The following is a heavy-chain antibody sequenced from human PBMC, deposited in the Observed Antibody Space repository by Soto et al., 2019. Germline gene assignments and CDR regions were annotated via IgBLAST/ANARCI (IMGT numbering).Heavy chain of an antibody. V-gene: IGHV4-39*07. CDR3: ARLGAYYQSLDP. D-gene: IGHD2-21*01. CDR2: IYYSGST. Sequence: SENLSLPCTVSGGSLSSSSYYWGWIPQPPGKGLEWIGSIYYSGSTYYNPSLKSRVTISVDRSKNQFSLKLSSVTAADSAVYYCARLGAYYQSLDPWGPGTLVTVSS. J-gene: IGHJ5*02. CDR1: GGSLSSSSYY.